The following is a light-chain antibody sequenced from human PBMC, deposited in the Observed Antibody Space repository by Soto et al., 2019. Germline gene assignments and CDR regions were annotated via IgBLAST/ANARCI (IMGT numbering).Light chain of an antibody. CDR1: QSVSSN. Sequence: EIVMTQSPVTLSVSPEERATLSCRASQSVSSNLAWYQQKPGQAPRLLIFGASTRATGIPARFSGSGSGTDFPLTISSLHSEDFAVYYCQQYSNWPRTFGQGTKVEI. CDR3: QQYSNWPRT. V-gene: IGKV3-15*01. J-gene: IGKJ1*01. CDR2: GAS.